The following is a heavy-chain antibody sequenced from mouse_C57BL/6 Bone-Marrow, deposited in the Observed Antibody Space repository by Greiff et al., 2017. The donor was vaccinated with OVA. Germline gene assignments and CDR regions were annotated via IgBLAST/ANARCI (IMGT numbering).Heavy chain of an antibody. CDR2: IDPSDSET. J-gene: IGHJ1*03. CDR3: ASEGGSCWYFDV. Sequence: VQLQQPGAELVRPGSSVKLSCKASGYTFTSYWMHWVKQRPIQGLEWIGNIDPSDSETHYNQKFKDKATLTVDKSSSTAYMQLSSLTSEDSAVYYCASEGGSCWYFDVWGTGTTVTVSS. V-gene: IGHV1-52*01. CDR1: GYTFTSYW. D-gene: IGHD3-1*01.